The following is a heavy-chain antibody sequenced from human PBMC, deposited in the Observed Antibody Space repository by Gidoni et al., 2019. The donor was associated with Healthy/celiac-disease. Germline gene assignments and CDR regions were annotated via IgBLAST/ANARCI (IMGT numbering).Heavy chain of an antibody. Sequence: QVQLQQWGAGLLKPSETLSLPCAVYGGSFSGYYWSWIRQPPGKGLEWIGEINHSGSTNYNPSLKSRVTISVDTSKNQFSLKLSSVTAADTAVYYCAGGYYDYVWGSYRPRRFDPWGQGTLVTVSS. D-gene: IGHD3-16*02. CDR2: INHSGST. CDR1: GGSFSGYY. CDR3: AGGYYDYVWGSYRPRRFDP. V-gene: IGHV4-34*01. J-gene: IGHJ5*02.